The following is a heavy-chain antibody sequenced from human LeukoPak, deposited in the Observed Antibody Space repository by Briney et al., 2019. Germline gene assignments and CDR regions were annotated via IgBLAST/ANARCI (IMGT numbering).Heavy chain of an antibody. D-gene: IGHD3-22*01. CDR3: ARVGYDSSGYPNDAFDI. CDR1: GGSISSYY. V-gene: IGHV4-59*01. Sequence: NPSETLSLTCTVSGGSISSYYWSWIRQPPGKGLEWIGYIYYSGSTNYNPSLKSRVTISVDTSKNQFSLELSSVTAADTAVYYCARVGYDSSGYPNDAFDIWGQGTMVAASS. J-gene: IGHJ3*02. CDR2: IYYSGST.